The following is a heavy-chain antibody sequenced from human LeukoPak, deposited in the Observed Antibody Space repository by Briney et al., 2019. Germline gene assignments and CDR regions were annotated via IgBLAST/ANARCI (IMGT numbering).Heavy chain of an antibody. CDR3: ARVSYYYDSSGMYYFDY. CDR1: GYTFTSYG. V-gene: IGHV1-18*01. J-gene: IGHJ4*02. Sequence: ASVKVSCKASGYTFTSYGISWVRQAPGQGLEWMGWISAYNGNTNYAQKLQDRVTMTTDTSTSTAYMELRSLRSDDTAVYYCARVSYYYDSSGMYYFDYWGQGTLVTVSS. CDR2: ISAYNGNT. D-gene: IGHD3-22*01.